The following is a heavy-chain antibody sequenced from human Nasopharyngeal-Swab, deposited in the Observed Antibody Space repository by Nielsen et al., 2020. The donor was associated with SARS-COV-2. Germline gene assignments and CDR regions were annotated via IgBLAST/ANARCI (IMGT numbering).Heavy chain of an antibody. CDR2: ISGSGGST. CDR1: GFTFSSYA. J-gene: IGHJ4*02. V-gene: IGHV3-23*01. D-gene: IGHD1-14*01. Sequence: GESLKISCAASGFTFSSYAMSWVRQAPGKGLEWVSAISGSGGSTYYADSVKGRFTISRDNSENTLYLQMNSLRAEDTAVYYCAKRGTTTYYFDYWGQGTLVTVSS. CDR3: AKRGTTTYYFDY.